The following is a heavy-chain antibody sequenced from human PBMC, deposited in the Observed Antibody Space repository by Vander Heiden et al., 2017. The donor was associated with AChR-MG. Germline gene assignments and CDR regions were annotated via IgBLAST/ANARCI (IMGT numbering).Heavy chain of an antibody. V-gene: IGHV3-30-3*01. CDR1: GFTFSSYA. D-gene: IGHD3-22*01. J-gene: IGHJ6*02. Sequence: QVQLVESGGGVVQPGRSLRLSCAASGFTFSSYAMHWVRQAPGKGLEWVAVISYDGSNKYYADSVKGRFTISRDNSKNTLYLQMNSLRAEDTAVYYCARDGYYYDSSGYYPPSSSGMDVWGQGTTVTVSS. CDR3: ARDGYYYDSSGYYPPSSSGMDV. CDR2: ISYDGSNK.